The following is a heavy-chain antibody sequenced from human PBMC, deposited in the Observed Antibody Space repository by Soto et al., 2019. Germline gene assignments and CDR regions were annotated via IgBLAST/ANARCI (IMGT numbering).Heavy chain of an antibody. CDR1: GFTFSSYA. D-gene: IGHD2-15*01. CDR2: FSGSGGST. Sequence: EVQLLESGGGLVQPGGSLSLSCAASGFTFSSYAMNWVRQAPGKGLEWVSSFSGSGGSTFYADSVQGRFTISRDNSKYTLYLQMDSLRAEDTAVYYCAKGYCSGGSCGVAFDIWGQGTMVTVSS. V-gene: IGHV3-23*01. J-gene: IGHJ3*02. CDR3: AKGYCSGGSCGVAFDI.